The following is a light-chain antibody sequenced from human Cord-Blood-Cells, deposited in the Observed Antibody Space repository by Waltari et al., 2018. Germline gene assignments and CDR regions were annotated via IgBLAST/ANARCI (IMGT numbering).Light chain of an antibody. CDR3: QKYNSAPWT. J-gene: IGKJ1*01. CDR1: QGISNY. V-gene: IGKV1-27*01. CDR2: AVA. Sequence: DIQMTQSPSSLSASVGDRVTITCRASQGISNYLAWYQQKPGKVPKILIYAVATLQSGGRSRFSGSGSGTDFTLTISSLQPEDVATYYCQKYNSAPWTFGQGTKVEIK.